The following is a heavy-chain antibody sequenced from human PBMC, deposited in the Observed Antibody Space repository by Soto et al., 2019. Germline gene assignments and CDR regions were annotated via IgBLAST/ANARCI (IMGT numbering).Heavy chain of an antibody. V-gene: IGHV3-7*01. J-gene: IGHJ3*02. CDR2: IKQDGSEK. Sequence: PGGSLRLSCAASGFTFSSYWMNWGRQAPGKGLEWVANIKQDGSEKYYADSVKGRFTISRDNAKNTLFLQMNSLRAEDTAVYFCARDLPEYSRSSAAFDIWGQGTMVTVSS. CDR3: ARDLPEYSRSSAAFDI. CDR1: GFTFSSYW. D-gene: IGHD6-6*01.